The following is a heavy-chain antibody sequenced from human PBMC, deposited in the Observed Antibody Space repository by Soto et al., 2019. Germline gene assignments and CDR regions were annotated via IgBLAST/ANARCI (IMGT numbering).Heavy chain of an antibody. CDR3: AKAAANIDY. CDR2: ISYSGST. Sequence: QVQLQESGPGLVKPSQTLSLTCTFSGGSISSSGSYWTWIRQHPGKGLEWIGDISYSGSTVYNTSFESRVTISLDTSKNQFSLNLNSVTAADTAMYYCAKAAANIDYWGQGTLVTVSS. J-gene: IGHJ4*02. CDR1: GGSISSSGSY. D-gene: IGHD2-2*01. V-gene: IGHV4-31*03.